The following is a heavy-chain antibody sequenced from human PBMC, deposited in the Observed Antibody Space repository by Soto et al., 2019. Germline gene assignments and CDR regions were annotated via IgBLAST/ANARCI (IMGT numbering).Heavy chain of an antibody. CDR2: IYYSGST. V-gene: IGHV4-59*01. J-gene: IGHJ5*02. Sequence: PSETLSLTCTVSGGSISSYYWSWIRQPPGKGLEWIGYIYYSGSTNYNPSLKSRVTISVDTSKNQFSLKLSSVTAADTAVYYCARVGGIAAAGTLWFDPWGQGTLVTVSS. CDR3: ARVGGIAAAGTLWFDP. CDR1: GGSISSYY. D-gene: IGHD6-13*01.